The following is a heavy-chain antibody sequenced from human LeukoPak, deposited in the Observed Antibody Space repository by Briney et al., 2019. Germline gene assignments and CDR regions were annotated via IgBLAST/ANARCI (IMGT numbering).Heavy chain of an antibody. CDR1: GFTFSSYA. V-gene: IGHV3-30-3*01. Sequence: GGSLRLSCAASGFTFSSYAMHWVRQAPGKGLEWVAVISYDGSNKYYADSVKGRFTTSRDNSKNTLYLQMNSLRAEDTAVYYCARDFSDVVVDYYGMDVWGKGTTVTVSS. J-gene: IGHJ6*04. D-gene: IGHD2-2*01. CDR2: ISYDGSNK. CDR3: ARDFSDVVVDYYGMDV.